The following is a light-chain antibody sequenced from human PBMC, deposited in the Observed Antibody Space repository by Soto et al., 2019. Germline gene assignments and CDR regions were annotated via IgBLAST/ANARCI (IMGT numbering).Light chain of an antibody. CDR2: DAS. V-gene: IGKV1-5*01. CDR3: QQYNSFPYT. J-gene: IGKJ2*01. CDR1: QSISSW. Sequence: DIQMTQSPSTLSASVGDRVTITCRASQSISSWLAWYQQKPGKAPKLLIYDASSLESGVPSRFSGSGSETEFTLPISSLQPDDFATYSCQQYNSFPYTFGQGTKLEIK.